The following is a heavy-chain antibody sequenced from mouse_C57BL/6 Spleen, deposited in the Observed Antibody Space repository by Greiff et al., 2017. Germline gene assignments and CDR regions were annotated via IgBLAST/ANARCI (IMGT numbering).Heavy chain of an antibody. CDR1: GYTFTDYN. Sequence: VQLQQSGPELVKPGASVKMSCKASGYTFTDYNMHWVKQSHGKSLEWIGYINPNNGGTSYNQKFKGKATLTVNKSSSTAYMELRSLTSEDSAVYYCARAARGSSYWYFDVWGTGTTVTVSS. V-gene: IGHV1-22*01. D-gene: IGHD1-1*01. J-gene: IGHJ1*03. CDR2: INPNNGGT. CDR3: ARAARGSSYWYFDV.